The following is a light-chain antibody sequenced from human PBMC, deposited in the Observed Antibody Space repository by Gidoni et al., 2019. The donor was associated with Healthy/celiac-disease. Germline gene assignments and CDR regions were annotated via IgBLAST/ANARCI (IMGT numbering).Light chain of an antibody. CDR2: KAS. CDR1: QSISSW. Sequence: DIQMTQSPSTLSASVGDRVTITCRASQSISSWLAWYQQKPGKAPKLLSYKASSLESGVPSRFSGSGSGTEFTLTISSLQPDDFATYYCHQYNSYSQYTFGPGTKLEIK. J-gene: IGKJ2*01. CDR3: HQYNSYSQYT. V-gene: IGKV1-5*03.